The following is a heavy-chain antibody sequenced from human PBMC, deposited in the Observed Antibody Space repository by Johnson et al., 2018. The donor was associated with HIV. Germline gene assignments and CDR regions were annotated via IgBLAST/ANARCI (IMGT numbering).Heavy chain of an antibody. Sequence: VQLVESGGGVVQPGGSLRLSCAASGFTFSSYGMHWVRQAPGNGLEWVAFTRYDGSNNYYADSVQGRFTISRDNSKNTLYLQMNSLRAEDTAVYYCAKEGRYGAFPLWFDIWGQGTMVTVSS. CDR2: TRYDGSNN. D-gene: IGHD1-14*01. V-gene: IGHV3-30*02. CDR3: AKEGRYGAFPLWFDI. CDR1: GFTFSSYG. J-gene: IGHJ3*02.